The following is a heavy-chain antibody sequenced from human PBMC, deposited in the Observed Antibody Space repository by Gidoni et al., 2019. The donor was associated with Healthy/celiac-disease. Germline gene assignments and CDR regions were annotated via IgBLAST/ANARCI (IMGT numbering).Heavy chain of an antibody. D-gene: IGHD3-10*01. V-gene: IGHV3-33*01. CDR1: GFTFSSYG. Sequence: VVQPGRSLRLYCAASGFTFSSYGMHWVRQAPGKGLEVVAVIWYDGSNKYYADSVKGRFTISRDNSKNTLYLQMNSLRAEDTAVYYCARDRLRWARGAFDIWGQGTMVTVSS. J-gene: IGHJ3*02. CDR2: IWYDGSNK. CDR3: ARDRLRWARGAFDI.